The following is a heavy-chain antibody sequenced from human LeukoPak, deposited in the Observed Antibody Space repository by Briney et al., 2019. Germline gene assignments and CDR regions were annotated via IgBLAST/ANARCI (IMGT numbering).Heavy chain of an antibody. D-gene: IGHD3-10*01. J-gene: IGHJ4*02. CDR3: ARDSGRWYYIDY. Sequence: PGGSLRLSCAASGFTVSSNYMSWVRQAPGNGLEWVSVIYSGGSTYYADSVKGRFTISRDNSKNTLYLQMNSLRAEDTAVYYCARDSGRWYYIDYWGQGTLVTVSS. CDR2: IYSGGST. V-gene: IGHV3-66*01. CDR1: GFTVSSNY.